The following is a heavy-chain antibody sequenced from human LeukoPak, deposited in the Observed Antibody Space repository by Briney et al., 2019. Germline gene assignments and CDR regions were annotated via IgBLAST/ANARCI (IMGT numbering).Heavy chain of an antibody. CDR3: VRTSREYTRRYWLHD. V-gene: IGHV3-72*01. CDR1: GFIFSDPY. Sequence: GGSLRLSSVASGFIFSDPYMDWVRQAPGKGLEWVGRIRNKANSYTTEYAASVKGRLTISRDDSKNSLYLQINSLKTDDTAVYYCVRTSREYTRRYWLHDWGPGTLVTISS. CDR2: IRNKANSYTT. J-gene: IGHJ4*02. D-gene: IGHD6-6*01.